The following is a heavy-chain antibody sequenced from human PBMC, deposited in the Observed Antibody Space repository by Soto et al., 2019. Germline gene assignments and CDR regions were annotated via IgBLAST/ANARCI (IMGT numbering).Heavy chain of an antibody. J-gene: IGHJ4*02. CDR2: ISPYNGNT. CDR1: GYTFNTYG. Sequence: ASVKVSCKASGYTFNTYGVSWVRQAPGQGLEWMEWISPYNGNTTYAQNFQGRVTMTTDTSKNQFSLNLGSVAATDTALYYCARHLGRGRPQDYWGQGTLVTVSS. CDR3: ARHLGRGRPQDY. V-gene: IGHV1-18*01. D-gene: IGHD3-16*01.